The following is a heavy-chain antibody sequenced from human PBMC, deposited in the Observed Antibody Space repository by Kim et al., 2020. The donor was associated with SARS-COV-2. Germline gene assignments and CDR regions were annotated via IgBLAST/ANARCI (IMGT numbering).Heavy chain of an antibody. D-gene: IGHD6-13*01. CDR1: GYSFTSYW. V-gene: IGHV5-51*01. J-gene: IGHJ6*03. CDR2: IYPGDSDT. CDR3: ARSGIAAAGTHYYYMDV. Sequence: GESLKISCKGSGYSFTSYWIGWVRQMPGKGLEWMGIIYPGDSDTRYSPSFQGQVTISADKSISTAYLQWSSLKASDTAMYYCARSGIAAAGTHYYYMDVWGKGTTGTVSS.